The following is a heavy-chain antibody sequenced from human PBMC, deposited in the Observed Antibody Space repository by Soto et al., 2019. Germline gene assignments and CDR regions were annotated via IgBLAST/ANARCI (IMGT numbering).Heavy chain of an antibody. J-gene: IGHJ5*02. Sequence: QVQLQESGPRLVKPSGTLSLTCGVSGGSISSIHWWSWVRQSPGKGLEWIGEIYHDGSTNYNPSLKSRVNISVEKSKNQFSIKVTSVTAADTAVYYCARSLGVSPTHHFDPWGQGTLVTVSS. CDR1: GGSISSIHW. V-gene: IGHV4-4*02. D-gene: IGHD3-16*01. CDR2: IYHDGST. CDR3: ARSLGVSPTHHFDP.